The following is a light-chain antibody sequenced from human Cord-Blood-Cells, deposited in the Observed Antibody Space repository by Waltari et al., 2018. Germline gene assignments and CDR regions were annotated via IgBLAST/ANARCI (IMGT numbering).Light chain of an antibody. Sequence: EIVLTQSPGTLSLSPGERAPLSCRASQSVSSSYLACYQQKPGQAPRLLSYGASSRATGIPDRFSGSGSGTDFTLTISRLEPEDFAVYYCQQYGSSPPYSFGQGTKLEIK. J-gene: IGKJ2*03. CDR3: QQYGSSPPYS. V-gene: IGKV3-20*01. CDR1: QSVSSSY. CDR2: GAS.